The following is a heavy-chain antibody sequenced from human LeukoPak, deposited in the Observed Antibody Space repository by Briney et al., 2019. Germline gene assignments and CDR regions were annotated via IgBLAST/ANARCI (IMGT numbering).Heavy chain of an antibody. Sequence: GSLRLSCAASGFTFGIYTMNWIRQAPGKGLEWVSSISLSSTYIYYADSMEGRFTISRDNAQSSLYLQMNSLRVENTAVYYCARAVSRTIPTGNAFDIWGQGTMVTVSS. J-gene: IGHJ3*02. D-gene: IGHD3-10*01. CDR2: ISLSSTYI. V-gene: IGHV3-21*06. CDR1: GFTFGIYT. CDR3: ARAVSRTIPTGNAFDI.